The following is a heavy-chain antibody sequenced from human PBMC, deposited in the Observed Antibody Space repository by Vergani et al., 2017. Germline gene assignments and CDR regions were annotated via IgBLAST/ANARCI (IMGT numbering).Heavy chain of an antibody. CDR2: ISGSGGST. J-gene: IGHJ3*02. CDR1: GFTFSSYA. D-gene: IGHD2-2*02. CDR3: AKSDIVVVPAAIKGLAAFDI. V-gene: IGHV3-23*01. Sequence: EVQLLESGGGLVQPGGSLRLSCAASGFTFSSYAMSWVRQAPGKGLGWVSAISGSGGSTYYADSVKGRFTISRDNSKNTLYLQMNSLRAEDTAVYYCAKSDIVVVPAAIKGLAAFDIWGQGTMVTVSS.